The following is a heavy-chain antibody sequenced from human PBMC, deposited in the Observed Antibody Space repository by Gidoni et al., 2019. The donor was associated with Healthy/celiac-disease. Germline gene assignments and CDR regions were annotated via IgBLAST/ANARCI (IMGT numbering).Heavy chain of an antibody. Sequence: QVQLVESGGGVVQPGRSLRLSCAASGFTFSSSGMHWFRQAPGKGLEWVAVISYDGSNKYYADSVKGRFTISRDNSKNTLYLQMNSLRAEDTAVYYCARSSKDIVVVPAYWFDPWGQGTLVTVSS. CDR3: ARSSKDIVVVPAYWFDP. CDR2: ISYDGSNK. J-gene: IGHJ5*02. CDR1: GFTFSSSG. V-gene: IGHV3-30*03. D-gene: IGHD2-2*01.